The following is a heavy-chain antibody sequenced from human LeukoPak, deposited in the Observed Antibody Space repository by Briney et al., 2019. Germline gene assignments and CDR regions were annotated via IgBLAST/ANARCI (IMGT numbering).Heavy chain of an antibody. J-gene: IGHJ2*01. V-gene: IGHV4-34*01. CDR2: INHSGGT. CDR1: GGSFSGYY. CDR3: AREAAAAGATYWYFDL. Sequence: PSETLSLTCAVYGGSFSGYYWSWIRQPPGKGLEWIGEINHSGGTNYNPSIKTRVTISGDTSKNQFSLKLSYVTAADTAVYYCAREAAAAGATYWYFDLWGRGTLVTVSS. D-gene: IGHD6-13*01.